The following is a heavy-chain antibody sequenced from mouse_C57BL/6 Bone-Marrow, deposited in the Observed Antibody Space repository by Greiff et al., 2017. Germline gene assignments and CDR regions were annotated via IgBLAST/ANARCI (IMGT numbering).Heavy chain of an antibody. CDR1: GYAFSSSW. V-gene: IGHV1-82*01. Sequence: VQLQQSGPELVKPGASVKISCKASGYAFSSSWMNWVKQRPGKGLEWIGRIYPGDGDTNYNGKFKGKATLTADKSSSTAYMQLSSLTSEDSAVYFCARNGFYYYGRSYFDYWGQGTTLTVSS. CDR2: IYPGDGDT. CDR3: ARNGFYYYGRSYFDY. D-gene: IGHD1-1*01. J-gene: IGHJ2*01.